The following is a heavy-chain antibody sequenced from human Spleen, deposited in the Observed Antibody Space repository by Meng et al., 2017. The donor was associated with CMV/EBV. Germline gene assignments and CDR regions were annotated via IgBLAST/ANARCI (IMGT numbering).Heavy chain of an antibody. V-gene: IGHV3-74*01. CDR1: GFTFSSYW. CDR3: AGGPTYSSFDP. D-gene: IGHD6-13*01. J-gene: IGHJ5*02. CDR2: INSDGSST. Sequence: LSCAASGFTFSSYWMHWVRQAPGKGLVWVSRINSDGSSTSYADSVKGRFTISRDNAKNTLYLQMNSLRAEDTAVYYCAGGPTYSSFDPWGQGTLVTVSS.